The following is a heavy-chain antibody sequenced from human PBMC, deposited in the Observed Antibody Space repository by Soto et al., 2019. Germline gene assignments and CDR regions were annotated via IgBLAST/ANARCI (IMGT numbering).Heavy chain of an antibody. J-gene: IGHJ4*02. CDR2: IWHDGKNK. Sequence: QVQVVESGGGVVQPGRSLRLSCAASGFTFSSFGMHWVRQAPGKGLEWVAVIWHDGKNKYYADSAKGRFTISRDNSKNTLYLQLNSLRAEDTDVYYCARDPGQDEAMDYWGQGTLVTVSS. V-gene: IGHV3-33*01. CDR1: GFTFSSFG. CDR3: ARDPGQDEAMDY.